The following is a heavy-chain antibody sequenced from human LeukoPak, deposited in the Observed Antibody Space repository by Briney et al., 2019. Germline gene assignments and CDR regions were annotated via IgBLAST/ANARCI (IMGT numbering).Heavy chain of an antibody. CDR3: ARDRARPAHIAVAGTGFDY. J-gene: IGHJ4*02. Sequence: SQTLSLTCAISGDSVSSNSAAWNWIRQSPSRGLEWLGRTYYRSKWYNDYAVSVKSRITINPDTSKNQFSLQLNSVTPEDTAVYYCARDRARPAHIAVAGTGFDYWGQGTLVTVSS. CDR1: GDSVSSNSAA. CDR2: TYYRSKWYN. D-gene: IGHD6-19*01. V-gene: IGHV6-1*01.